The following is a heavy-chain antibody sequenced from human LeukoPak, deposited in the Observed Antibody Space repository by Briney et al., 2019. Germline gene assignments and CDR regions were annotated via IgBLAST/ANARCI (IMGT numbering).Heavy chain of an antibody. J-gene: IGHJ3*02. CDR2: TYSGGTT. D-gene: IGHD1-26*01. CDR1: GFTFSSYA. V-gene: IGHV3-53*01. Sequence: PGGSLRLSCAASGFTFSSYAMSWVRQAPGKGLEWVSVTYSGGTTYYADSVKGRFTISRDNSKNTLYLQMNSLRAEDTAVYYCARDSPIVGSARSFDIWGQGTMVTVSS. CDR3: ARDSPIVGSARSFDI.